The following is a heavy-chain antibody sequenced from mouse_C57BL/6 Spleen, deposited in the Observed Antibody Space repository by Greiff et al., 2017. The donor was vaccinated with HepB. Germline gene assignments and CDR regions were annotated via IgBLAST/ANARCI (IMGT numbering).Heavy chain of an antibody. Sequence: VQLQQSGAELARPGASVKLSCKASGYTFTSYGISWVKQRTGQGLEWIGEIYPRSGNTYYNEKFKGKATLTADKSSSTAYMELRSLTSEDSAVYFCARSSYDYDGAWFAYWGQGTLVTVSA. J-gene: IGHJ3*01. V-gene: IGHV1-81*01. CDR2: IYPRSGNT. CDR3: ARSSYDYDGAWFAY. D-gene: IGHD2-4*01. CDR1: GYTFTSYG.